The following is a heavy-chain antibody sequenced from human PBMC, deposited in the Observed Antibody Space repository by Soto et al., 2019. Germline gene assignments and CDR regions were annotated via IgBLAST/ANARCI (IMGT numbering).Heavy chain of an antibody. J-gene: IGHJ4*02. Sequence: GGSLRLSCAASGFTFSTYSMNWVRQAPGKGLEWVSYISSSSTTIYYADSVKGRFTIPRDNAKNSLYLQMNSLRDADTAVYYCARPSRDGYNYYFDYWGQGTLVTVSS. CDR2: ISSSSTTI. CDR3: ARPSRDGYNYYFDY. D-gene: IGHD5-12*01. CDR1: GFTFSTYS. V-gene: IGHV3-48*02.